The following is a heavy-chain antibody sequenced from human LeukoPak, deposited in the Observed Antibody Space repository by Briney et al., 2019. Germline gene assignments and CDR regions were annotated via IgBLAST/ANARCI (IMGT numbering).Heavy chain of an antibody. V-gene: IGHV1-46*01. CDR1: GYTFTSYH. Sequence: ASVKVSCKASGYTFTSYHMHWVRQAPGQGLEWMGIINPSGGTTNYAQKFRGRVTMTRDTSISTAYMELSRLRSDDTAVYYCARREVLRYFDWLLSGFYYYYYYMDVWGKGTTVTVSS. D-gene: IGHD3-9*01. J-gene: IGHJ6*03. CDR2: INPSGGTT. CDR3: ARREVLRYFDWLLSGFYYYYYYMDV.